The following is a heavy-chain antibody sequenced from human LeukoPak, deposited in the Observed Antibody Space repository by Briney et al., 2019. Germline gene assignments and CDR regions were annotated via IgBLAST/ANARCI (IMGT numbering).Heavy chain of an antibody. J-gene: IGHJ4*02. D-gene: IGHD2-15*01. CDR1: GFTFGDYA. Sequence: PGGSLRLSCTASGFTFGDYAMSWFRQAPGKGLEWVGFIRSKAYGGTTEYAASVKGRFTISRDDSKSIAYLQMNSLKTKDTAVYYCTRDLPLYCSGGSCTGAYWGQGTLVTVSS. CDR3: TRDLPLYCSGGSCTGAY. V-gene: IGHV3-49*03. CDR2: IRSKAYGGTT.